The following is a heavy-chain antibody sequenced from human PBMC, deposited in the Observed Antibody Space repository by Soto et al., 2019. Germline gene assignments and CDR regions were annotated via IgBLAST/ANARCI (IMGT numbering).Heavy chain of an antibody. D-gene: IGHD2-15*01. J-gene: IGHJ6*02. V-gene: IGHV1-69*06. Sequence: SSQVSCRASAGSLRTYAIICVRQAPGQGLAWVGGIIPIFGTANYAQKFQGRVTITADKSTSTAYMELSSLRSEDTAVYYCARVSGYCSGGSCYSGIYYYGMDVWGQGTTVTFSS. CDR2: IIPIFGTA. CDR3: ARVSGYCSGGSCYSGIYYYGMDV. CDR1: AGSLRTYA.